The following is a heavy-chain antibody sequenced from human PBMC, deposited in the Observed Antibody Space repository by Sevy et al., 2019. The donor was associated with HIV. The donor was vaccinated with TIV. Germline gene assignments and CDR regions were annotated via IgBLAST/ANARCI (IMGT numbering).Heavy chain of an antibody. CDR3: ARDLGYESTGYLPLFDN. J-gene: IGHJ4*02. V-gene: IGHV3-30-3*01. Sequence: GGSLRLSCAASGFTFSTHAMHWVRQAPGKGLEWVAIISYDGNIEYYPDSVKGRFTISRDDSKNTQYLQMNSLRSEDTALYYCARDLGYESTGYLPLFDNWGQRTLVTASS. CDR1: GFTFSTHA. CDR2: ISYDGNIE. D-gene: IGHD3-22*01.